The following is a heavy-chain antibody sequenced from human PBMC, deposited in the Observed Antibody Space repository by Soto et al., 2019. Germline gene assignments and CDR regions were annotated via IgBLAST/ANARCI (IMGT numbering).Heavy chain of an antibody. CDR1: GFTVSSKY. J-gene: IGHJ3*02. D-gene: IGHD3-10*01. V-gene: IGHV3-53*04. CDR2: IYSGGST. CDR3: ARDSYYGSGTHAFDI. Sequence: GGSMELSCAASGFTVSSKYVSWVRQAPGKGLEWVSVIYSGGSTYYADSVKGRFTISRHNSKNTLYLQMNSLRAEDTAVYYCARDSYYGSGTHAFDIWGQGTMVTVSS.